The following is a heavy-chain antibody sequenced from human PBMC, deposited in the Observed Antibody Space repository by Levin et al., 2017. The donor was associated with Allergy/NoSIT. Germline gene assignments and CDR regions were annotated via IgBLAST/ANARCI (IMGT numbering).Heavy chain of an antibody. V-gene: IGHV5-51*01. Sequence: GESLKISCKGSGYNFNRYWIGWVRQMPGKGLEWMGIIYPDDSDARNSPSFQGQVTISVDKSISTAFLQWSSLKASDTAMYYCARSISAAGKDAFDIWGQGTMVSVSS. CDR3: ARSISAAGKDAFDI. J-gene: IGHJ3*02. CDR1: GYNFNRYW. CDR2: IYPDDSDA. D-gene: IGHD6-13*01.